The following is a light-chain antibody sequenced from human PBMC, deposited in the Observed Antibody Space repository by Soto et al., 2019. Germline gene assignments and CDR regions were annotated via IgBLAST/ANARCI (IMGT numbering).Light chain of an antibody. CDR2: GAS. CDR3: QQYGSAPRT. V-gene: IGKV3-15*01. CDR1: QNIXSN. Sequence: GMTQSPATLPASPGERVILSCRASQNIXSNLVWYQERPGQAPRILXNGASTRATETPARLSGSGSATDFTLPISRLEPEDSAVYYCQQYGSAPRTVGQGTRLDI. J-gene: IGKJ5*01.